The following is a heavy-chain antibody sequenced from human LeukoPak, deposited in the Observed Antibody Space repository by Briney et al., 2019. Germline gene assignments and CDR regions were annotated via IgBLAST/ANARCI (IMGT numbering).Heavy chain of an antibody. Sequence: GGSLRLSCAASGFTFSSYAMSWVRQAPGKGLEWVSAISGSGGSTYYAGSVKGRFTISRDNSKNTLYLQMNSLRAEDTAVYYCAKGPHQQLVQEYYFDYWGQGTLVTVSS. J-gene: IGHJ4*02. CDR2: ISGSGGST. V-gene: IGHV3-23*01. D-gene: IGHD6-13*01. CDR1: GFTFSSYA. CDR3: AKGPHQQLVQEYYFDY.